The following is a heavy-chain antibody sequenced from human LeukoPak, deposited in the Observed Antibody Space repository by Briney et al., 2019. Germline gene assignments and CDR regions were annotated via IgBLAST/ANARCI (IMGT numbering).Heavy chain of an antibody. J-gene: IGHJ4*02. CDR3: SRADYYDSSGSDY. V-gene: IGHV4-38-2*02. D-gene: IGHD3-22*01. Sequence: PSETLSLTCTVSGYSISSGYYWGWIRQPPGKGLDWIGSIYHSGSTYCNPSLKSRVTIQVATSKNQFSVQLSYVTALDKAVSACSRADYYDSSGSDYWGQGTLVTVSS. CDR2: IYHSGST. CDR1: GYSISSGYY.